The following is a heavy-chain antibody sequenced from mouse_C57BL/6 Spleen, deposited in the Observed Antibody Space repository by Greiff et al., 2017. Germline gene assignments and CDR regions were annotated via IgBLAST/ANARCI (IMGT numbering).Heavy chain of an antibody. J-gene: IGHJ1*03. D-gene: IGHD1-1*01. CDR3: ARPAQYYGSSYWYFDV. CDR1: GYTFNSSW. CDR2: IDPSDSYT. Sequence: QVQLQQPGAELVMPGASVKLSCKASGYTFNSSWMHWVKQRPGQGLEWIGEIDPSDSYTNYNQKFKGKSTLTVDKSSSTAYMQLSILTSEASAIYVWARPAQYYGSSYWYFDVWGTGTTVTVSS. V-gene: IGHV1-69*01.